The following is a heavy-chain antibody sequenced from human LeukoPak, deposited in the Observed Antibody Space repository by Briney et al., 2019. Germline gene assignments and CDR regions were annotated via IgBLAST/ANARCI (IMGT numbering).Heavy chain of an antibody. CDR3: ARVGIRVVAAYYFGY. D-gene: IGHD2-15*01. Sequence: PSQTLSLTCTVSGSSISSGDYYWSWIRQPPGKGLEWIGYIYYSGSTYYNPSLKSRVTISVDTSKNQFSLKLSSVTAADTAVYYCARVGIRVVAAYYFGYWGQGTLVTVSS. J-gene: IGHJ4*02. V-gene: IGHV4-30-4*08. CDR2: IYYSGST. CDR1: GSSISSGDYY.